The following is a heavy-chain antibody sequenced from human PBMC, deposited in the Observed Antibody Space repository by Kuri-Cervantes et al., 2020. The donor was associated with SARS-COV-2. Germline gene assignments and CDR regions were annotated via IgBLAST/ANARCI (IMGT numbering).Heavy chain of an antibody. J-gene: IGHJ6*02. D-gene: IGHD3-16*02. V-gene: IGHV4-4*02. CDR2: IYHSGST. CDR1: GGSISSSNW. CDR3: ARGPGLYSRKAYGMDV. Sequence: SCAVSGGSISSSNWWTWVRQPPGKGLEWSGEIYHSGSTNYNPSLKSRVTISVDTSKNQFSLKLSSVTAADTAVYYCARGPGLYSRKAYGMDVWGQGTTVTVSS.